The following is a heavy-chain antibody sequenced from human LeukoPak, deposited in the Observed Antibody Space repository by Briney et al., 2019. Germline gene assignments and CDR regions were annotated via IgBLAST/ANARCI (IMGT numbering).Heavy chain of an antibody. Sequence: GGSLRLSCAASGFSFSTYAMSWVRQAPGKGLEWVSTSGISGGTYYSDSVKGRFTISRDNAKNSLYLQVNSLRAEDTAVYYCARDGFGNPLGYWGQGALVTVSS. V-gene: IGHV3-23*01. J-gene: IGHJ4*02. D-gene: IGHD4-23*01. CDR3: ARDGFGNPLGY. CDR2: SGISGGT. CDR1: GFSFSTYA.